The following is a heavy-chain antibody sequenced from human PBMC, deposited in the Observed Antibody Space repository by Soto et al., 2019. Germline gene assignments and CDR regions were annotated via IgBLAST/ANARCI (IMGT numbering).Heavy chain of an antibody. V-gene: IGHV4-61*01. D-gene: IGHD2-21*02. CDR1: GGSVSSGSYY. Sequence: QVQLQESGPRLVKPSETLSLTCTVSGGSVSSGSYYWSWIRQPPGKGLEWIGYVYYTGSTNSNPSLASRVTILVDTSRNQFSLVLSSVTAADTAVYYCARGGVVTAFDYWGQGTLVTVSS. CDR2: VYYTGST. CDR3: ARGGVVTAFDY. J-gene: IGHJ4*02.